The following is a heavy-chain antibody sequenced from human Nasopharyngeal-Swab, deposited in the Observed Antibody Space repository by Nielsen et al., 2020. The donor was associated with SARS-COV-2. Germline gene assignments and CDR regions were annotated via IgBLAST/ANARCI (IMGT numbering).Heavy chain of an antibody. CDR3: ARHEGYTSSWD. CDR1: GYSFTSNW. D-gene: IGHD6-13*01. V-gene: IGHV5-51*01. Sequence: GGSLRLSCKGSGYSFTSNWIGWVRQMPGKGLEWMGIIYPGDSDTRYSPPFQGQVTTSADKSISTAYLHWSSLKASDTAMYYCARHEGYTSSWDWGQGTLVTVSS. CDR2: IYPGDSDT. J-gene: IGHJ4*02.